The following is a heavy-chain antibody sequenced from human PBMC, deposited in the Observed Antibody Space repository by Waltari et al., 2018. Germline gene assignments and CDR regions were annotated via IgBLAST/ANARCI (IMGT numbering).Heavy chain of an antibody. CDR1: DGSFSVYY. D-gene: IGHD2-8*01. CDR3: ARHRPVLVSRMLYSWYFDL. Sequence: QVQLQQWGAGLLKPSETLSLTCAVYDGSFSVYYWSWIRQPPGKGLECIEEINNSGSTNYNTSLKSRVTISVDTSKNQFSLKLRSVTAADTAVYYCARHRPVLVSRMLYSWYFDLWGRGTMVTVSS. CDR2: INNSGST. V-gene: IGHV4-34*01. J-gene: IGHJ2*01.